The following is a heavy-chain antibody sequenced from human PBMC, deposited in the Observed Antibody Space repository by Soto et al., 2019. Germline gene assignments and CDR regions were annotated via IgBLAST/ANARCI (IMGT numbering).Heavy chain of an antibody. Sequence: EVQLVESGGGLVQPGGSLRLSCAASGFTFSSYWMSWVRQAPGKGLEWVANIKQDGSEKYYVDSVKGRFTISRDNAKNSLYLQMNGQRAEDTAVYYCARDRNYYGMDVWGQGTTVTVSS. CDR2: IKQDGSEK. V-gene: IGHV3-7*03. J-gene: IGHJ6*02. CDR1: GFTFSSYW. CDR3: ARDRNYYGMDV.